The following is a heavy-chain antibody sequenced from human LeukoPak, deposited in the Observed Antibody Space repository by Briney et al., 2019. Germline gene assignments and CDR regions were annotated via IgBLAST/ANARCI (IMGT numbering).Heavy chain of an antibody. V-gene: IGHV3-66*01. CDR3: ARGSIRCLFDY. CDR2: IYSGGST. Sequence: GGSLRLSCAASGFTVSSNYMSWVRQAPGKGLEWVSVIYSGGSTYYADSVEGRFTISRDNSKNTLYLQMNSLRAEDTAVYYCARGSIRCLFDYWGQGTLVTVSS. J-gene: IGHJ4*02. D-gene: IGHD4-17*01. CDR1: GFTVSSNY.